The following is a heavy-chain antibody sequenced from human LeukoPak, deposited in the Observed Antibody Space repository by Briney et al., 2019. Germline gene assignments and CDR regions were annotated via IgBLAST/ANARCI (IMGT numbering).Heavy chain of an antibody. Sequence: PSETLSLTCTVSGGSISSSSYYWGWIRQPPGKGLEWIGYIYYSGSTNYNPSLKSRVTISVDTSKNQFSLKLSSVTAADTAVYYCARGQGGYSSGWYPGSGYYYGMDVWGQGTTVTVSS. CDR3: ARGQGGYSSGWYPGSGYYYGMDV. J-gene: IGHJ6*02. D-gene: IGHD6-19*01. CDR2: IYYSGST. V-gene: IGHV4-61*05. CDR1: GGSISSSSYY.